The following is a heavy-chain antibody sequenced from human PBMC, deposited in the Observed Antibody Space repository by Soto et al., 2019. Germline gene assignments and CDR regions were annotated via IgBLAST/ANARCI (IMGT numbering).Heavy chain of an antibody. CDR1: GYPFSDNQ. J-gene: IGHJ5*02. CDR2: INPKSDDT. CDR3: ARKHSLDYIRWGLDP. Sequence: ASVKVSCKASGYPFSDNQIHWLRRAPGQGLEWMGRINPKSDDTNYAQKFQGRVTMTRDTSIDTTYLELTGLTSDDTATYYCARKHSLDYIRWGLDPWGQGTLVTVSS. D-gene: IGHD4-4*01. V-gene: IGHV1-2*02.